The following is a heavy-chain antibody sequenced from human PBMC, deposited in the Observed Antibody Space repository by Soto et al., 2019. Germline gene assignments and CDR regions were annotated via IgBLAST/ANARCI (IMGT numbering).Heavy chain of an antibody. Sequence: SLRLSCAASGFTFSSYGMHWVRQAPGKGLEWVAVIWYDGSNKYYAGSVKGRFTISRDNSKNTLYLQMNSLRAEDTAVYYCATKPRSSSSVDYWGQGTLVTVSS. CDR1: GFTFSSYG. D-gene: IGHD6-6*01. V-gene: IGHV3-33*01. CDR2: IWYDGSNK. CDR3: ATKPRSSSSVDY. J-gene: IGHJ4*02.